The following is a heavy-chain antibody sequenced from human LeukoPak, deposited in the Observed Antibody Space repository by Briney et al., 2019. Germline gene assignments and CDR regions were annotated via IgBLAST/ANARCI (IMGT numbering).Heavy chain of an antibody. CDR3: ASSPPVGSLPIFGPYYYYYYMDV. D-gene: IGHD3-3*01. J-gene: IGHJ6*03. CDR1: GYSISSGYY. V-gene: IGHV4-38-2*02. CDR2: IYYSGST. Sequence: SETLSLTCTVSGYSISSGYYWGWIRQPPGKGLEWIGYIYYSGSTNYNPSLESRVTISVDTSKNQFSLKLSSVTAADTAVYYCASSPPVGSLPIFGPYYYYYYMDVWGKGTTVTVSS.